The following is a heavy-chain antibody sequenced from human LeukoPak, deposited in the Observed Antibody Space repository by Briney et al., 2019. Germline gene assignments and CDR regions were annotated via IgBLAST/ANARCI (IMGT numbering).Heavy chain of an antibody. CDR3: ARHYEP. CDR2: IYYSGNT. Sequence: ASETLSLTCTVSGGSISGSSYYWGWIRQPPGKGLEWIGSIYYSGNTYYNPSLKSRVTISVDTSKNQFSLKLNSVTATDTAVYYCARHYEPWGQGTLVTVSS. D-gene: IGHD3-16*01. J-gene: IGHJ4*02. V-gene: IGHV4-39*01. CDR1: GGSISGSSYY.